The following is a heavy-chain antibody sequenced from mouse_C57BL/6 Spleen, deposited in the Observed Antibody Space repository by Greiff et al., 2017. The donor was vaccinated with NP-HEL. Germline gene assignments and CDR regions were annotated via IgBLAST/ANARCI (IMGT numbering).Heavy chain of an antibody. J-gene: IGHJ2*01. CDR2: ISYDGSN. Sequence: EVKLQESGPGLVKPSQSLSLTCSVTGYSITSGYYWNWIRQFPGNKLEWMGYISYDGSNNYNPSLKNRISITRDTSKNQFFLKLNSVTTEDTATYYCARVHPYYYGTSYGDYFDYWGQGTTLTVSS. V-gene: IGHV3-6*01. D-gene: IGHD1-1*01. CDR3: ARVHPYYYGTSYGDYFDY. CDR1: GYSITSGYY.